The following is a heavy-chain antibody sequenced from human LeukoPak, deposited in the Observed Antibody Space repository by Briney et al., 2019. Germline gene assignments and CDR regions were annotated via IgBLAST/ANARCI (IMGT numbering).Heavy chain of an antibody. CDR3: ARHMSVVVPAAIGI. CDR2: INYSGST. Sequence: SETLSLTCTVSGGSISSFYWSWLRQPPGKGLEWIGFINYSGSTEYNPSLESRVTVSVDTSKNQFSLKLSSVTAADTAVYYCARHMSVVVPAAIGIWGRGTLVTVSS. D-gene: IGHD2-2*01. V-gene: IGHV4-59*08. CDR1: GGSISSFY. J-gene: IGHJ3*02.